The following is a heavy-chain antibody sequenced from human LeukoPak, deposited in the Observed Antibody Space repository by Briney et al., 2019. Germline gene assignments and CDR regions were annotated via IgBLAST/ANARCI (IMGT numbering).Heavy chain of an antibody. V-gene: IGHV4-39*01. D-gene: IGHD6-6*01. J-gene: IGHJ5*02. CDR2: IYYSGST. Sequence: SETLSLTCTVSGGSISSSSYYWGWIRQPPGKGLEWIGSIYYSGSTYYNPSLKSRVTISVDTSKNQFSLKLSSVTAADTAVYYCARLLRQLVDAWGQGTLVTVSS. CDR1: GGSISSSSYY. CDR3: ARLLRQLVDA.